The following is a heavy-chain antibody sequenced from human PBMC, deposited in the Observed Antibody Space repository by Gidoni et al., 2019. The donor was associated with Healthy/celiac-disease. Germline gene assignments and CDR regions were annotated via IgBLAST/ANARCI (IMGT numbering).Heavy chain of an antibody. Sequence: QVQLVESGGGVVQPGRSLRLSCAASGFTFSSYGMHWVRQAPGKGLEWVAVIWYDGSNKYYADSVKGRFTISRDNSKNTLYLQMNSLRAEDTAVYYCARSSIVGAEFDYWGQGTLVTVSS. V-gene: IGHV3-33*01. CDR2: IWYDGSNK. CDR3: ARSSIVGAEFDY. D-gene: IGHD1-26*01. CDR1: GFTFSSYG. J-gene: IGHJ4*02.